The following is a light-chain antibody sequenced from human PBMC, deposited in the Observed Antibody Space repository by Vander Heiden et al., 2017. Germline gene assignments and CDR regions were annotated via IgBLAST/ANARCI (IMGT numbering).Light chain of an antibody. J-gene: IGKJ4*01. CDR3: QQSYNTAPLT. Sequence: DIQMTQSPSSLSASVGDRVTITCRASQSITKYLKWYQQKPGKAPKLLIYAASTLQAGVPSRFSGSGSGTDFTLTISSLQPEDFATYYCQQSYNTAPLTFGGGTRIEI. CDR1: QSITKY. V-gene: IGKV1-39*01. CDR2: AAS.